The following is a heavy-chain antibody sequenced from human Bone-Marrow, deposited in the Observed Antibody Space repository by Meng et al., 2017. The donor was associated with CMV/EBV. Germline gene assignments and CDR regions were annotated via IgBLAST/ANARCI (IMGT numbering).Heavy chain of an antibody. V-gene: IGHV4-39*01. D-gene: IGHD3-22*01. Sequence: SETLSLTCTVSGGSISSSSYYWGWIRQPPGKGLEWIGSIYYSGSTYYNPSPKSRVTISVDTSKNQCSLNLSSVTAADTAVYYCARITGIYDSSGYYGYYFDYWGQGNLVNVAS. CDR3: ARITGIYDSSGYYGYYFDY. CDR1: GGSISSSSYY. CDR2: IYYSGST. J-gene: IGHJ4*02.